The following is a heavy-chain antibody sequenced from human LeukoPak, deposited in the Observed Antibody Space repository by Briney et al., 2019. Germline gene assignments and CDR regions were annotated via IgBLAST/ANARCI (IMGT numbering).Heavy chain of an antibody. J-gene: IGHJ6*02. V-gene: IGHV4-39*01. CDR1: GGSISSSNYY. D-gene: IGHD1-26*01. Sequence: SETLSLTCTVSGGSISSSNYYWGWIRQPPGKGLEWIGSIYYSGSTYYNPSLKSRVTISVDTSKNQFSLKLSSVTAADTAVYYCARHHSGSYYYGMGVWGQGTTVTVSS. CDR3: ARHHSGSYYYGMGV. CDR2: IYYSGST.